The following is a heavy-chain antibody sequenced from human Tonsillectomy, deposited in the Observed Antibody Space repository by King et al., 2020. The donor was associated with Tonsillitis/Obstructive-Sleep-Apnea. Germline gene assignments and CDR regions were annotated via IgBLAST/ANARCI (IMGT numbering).Heavy chain of an antibody. Sequence: QLVQSGAEVKKPGASVKVFCKASGYTFTSYGISWVRQAPGQGLEWMGWISVDNGNTNYEQKFQDRVTMTTDTSTNTGYMELRSLRSDDTAVYYCAKKIQTGFDPWGQGTLVTVSS. CDR3: AKKIQTGFDP. V-gene: IGHV1-18*01. D-gene: IGHD1-14*01. CDR1: GYTFTSYG. J-gene: IGHJ5*02. CDR2: ISVDNGNT.